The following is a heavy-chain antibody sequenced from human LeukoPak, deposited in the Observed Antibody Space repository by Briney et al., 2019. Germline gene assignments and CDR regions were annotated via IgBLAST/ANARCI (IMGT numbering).Heavy chain of an antibody. D-gene: IGHD6-13*01. V-gene: IGHV4-38-2*02. CDR1: GYSISSGYY. CDR3: ARLTYSNNWYFRRGLDNWFDP. CDR2: IYHIGST. Sequence: SETLSLTCTVSGYSISSGYYWGWIRQPPGKGLEWIGSIYHIGSTFYNPSLKSRVTISVDASKSQFSLRLSSVTAADTAVYYCARLTYSNNWYFRRGLDNWFDPWGQGTLVTVSS. J-gene: IGHJ5*02.